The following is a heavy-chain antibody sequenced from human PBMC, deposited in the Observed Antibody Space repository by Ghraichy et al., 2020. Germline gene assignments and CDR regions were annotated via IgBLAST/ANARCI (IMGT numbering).Heavy chain of an antibody. CDR2: IYYSGST. J-gene: IGHJ4*02. CDR1: GDSISRYY. CDR3: ARGGSSSYDYLFDY. Sequence: SQTLSLTCSVSGDSISRYYWNWIRQPPGKGLEWIGYIYYSGSTNYSPSLKSRVTISIDMSKNQFSLRLSSVTAADTAGYYCARGGSSSYDYLFDYWGQGSLVTVSS. V-gene: IGHV4-59*01. D-gene: IGHD3-22*01.